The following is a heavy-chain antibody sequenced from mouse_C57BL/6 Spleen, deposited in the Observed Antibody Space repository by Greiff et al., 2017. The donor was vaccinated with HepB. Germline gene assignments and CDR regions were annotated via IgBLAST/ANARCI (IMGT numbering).Heavy chain of an antibody. CDR1: GYTFTDYY. CDR3: AREIYYDYLYAMDY. V-gene: IGHV1-26*01. Sequence: EVQLQQSGPELVKPGASVKISCKASGYTFTDYYMNWVKQSHGKSLEWIGDINPNNGGTSYNQKFKGKATLTVDKSSSTAYMELRSLTSEDSAVYYCAREIYYDYLYAMDYWGQGTSVTISS. CDR2: INPNNGGT. J-gene: IGHJ4*01. D-gene: IGHD2-4*01.